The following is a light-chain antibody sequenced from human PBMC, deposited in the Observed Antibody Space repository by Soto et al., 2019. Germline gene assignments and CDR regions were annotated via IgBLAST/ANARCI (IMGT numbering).Light chain of an antibody. CDR2: DVS. CDR3: CSYAGSYTHVV. V-gene: IGLV2-11*01. CDR1: SSDVGGYNY. J-gene: IGLJ2*01. Sequence: QSALTQPRSVSGSPVQSVTISCTGTSSDVGGYNYVSWYQQHPGQAHKLMIYDVSKRPSGVPDRFSGSKSGNTASLTISGRQAEDEAEYYCCSYAGSYTHVVFGGGTKLTVL.